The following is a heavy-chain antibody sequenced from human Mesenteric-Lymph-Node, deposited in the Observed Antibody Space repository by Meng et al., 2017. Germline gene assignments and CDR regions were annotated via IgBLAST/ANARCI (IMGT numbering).Heavy chain of an antibody. CDR3: ARGQKGYFDL. CDR2: IYNSGST. V-gene: IGHV4-30-4*01. J-gene: IGHJ2*01. CDR1: GGSISSSNYY. Sequence: QGRLQESGPGLVKPSQTLSLTCTVSGGSISSSNYYWSWIRQPPGKGLEWSGHIYNSGSTYYNPSLKSRITISVDTSKNQFSLKLSSVTAADTAVYYCARGQKGYFDLWGRGTLVTVSS.